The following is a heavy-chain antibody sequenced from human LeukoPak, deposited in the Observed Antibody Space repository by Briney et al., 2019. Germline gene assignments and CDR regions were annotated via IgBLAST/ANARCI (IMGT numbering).Heavy chain of an antibody. J-gene: IGHJ4*02. CDR1: GFILSGNW. CDR2: IKQDGSER. V-gene: IGHV3-7*03. CDR3: AKDLLGVAAGNY. Sequence: PGGSLRLSCAAPGFILSGNWMSWVRQAPGKGLEWVANIKQDGSERHYVDSVKGRFTISRDNSKSTLYLQMNSLRAEDTAVYSCAKDLLGVAAGNYWGQGTLATVSS. D-gene: IGHD6-13*01.